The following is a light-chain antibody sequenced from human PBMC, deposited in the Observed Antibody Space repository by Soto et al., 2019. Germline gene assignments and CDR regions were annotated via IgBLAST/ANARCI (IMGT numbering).Light chain of an antibody. CDR3: QQYGRPIT. Sequence: VLTQSPDTLSVSPGERATLSCRASQSVSSYLAWFQQKPGQAPRLLIYGASSRATGIPDRFSGSGSGTDFTLTISRMEPEDFAVYYCQQYGRPITFCQGTRLEIK. J-gene: IGKJ5*01. CDR2: GAS. CDR1: QSVSSY. V-gene: IGKV3-20*01.